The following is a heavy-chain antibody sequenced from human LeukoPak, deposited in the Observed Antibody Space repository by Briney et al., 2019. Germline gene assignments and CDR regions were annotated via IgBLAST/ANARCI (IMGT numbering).Heavy chain of an antibody. J-gene: IGHJ6*02. V-gene: IGHV3-23*01. CDR1: GFTFSSYA. D-gene: IGHD3-10*01. Sequence: GGSLRLSCAASGFTFSSYAMSWVRQAPGKGLEWVSAISGSGGSTYYADSVKGRFTISRDNSKNTLYLQMNSLRAEDTAVYYCAKDRAVRGVIIRSYDYYGMDVWGQGTTVTVSS. CDR2: ISGSGGST. CDR3: AKDRAVRGVIIRSYDYYGMDV.